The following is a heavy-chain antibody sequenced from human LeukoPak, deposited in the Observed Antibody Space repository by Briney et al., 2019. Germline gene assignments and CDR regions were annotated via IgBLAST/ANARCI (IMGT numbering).Heavy chain of an antibody. J-gene: IGHJ4*02. Sequence: SETLSLTCAVSGGSFSGYFWTWLRQPPGQGLEWLGEINHSGSTNYNPSLKSRVTISLDTSKSQFSLKLSSVTAADTAVYFCARGPTTDYDVLTGYYYFDYWGQGTLVTVSS. V-gene: IGHV4-34*01. CDR2: INHSGST. D-gene: IGHD3-9*01. CDR1: GGSFSGYF. CDR3: ARGPTTDYDVLTGYYYFDY.